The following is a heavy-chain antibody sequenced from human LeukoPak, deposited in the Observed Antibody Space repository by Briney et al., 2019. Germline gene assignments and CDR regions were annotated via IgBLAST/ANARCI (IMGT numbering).Heavy chain of an antibody. J-gene: IGHJ4*02. CDR3: ATLPGIAAAGYSNFDY. CDR2: INPNSGGT. D-gene: IGHD6-13*01. CDR1: GYTFTGYY. V-gene: IGHV1-2*02. Sequence: ASVKVSCKASGYTFTGYYMHWVRQAPGQRLEWMGWINPNSGGTNYAQKFQGRVAMTRDTSISTAYMELTRLRSDDTAMYYCATLPGIAAAGYSNFDYWGQGTLVTVSS.